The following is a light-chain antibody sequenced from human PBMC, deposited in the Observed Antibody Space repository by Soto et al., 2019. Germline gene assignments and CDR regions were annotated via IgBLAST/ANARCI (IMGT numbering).Light chain of an antibody. J-gene: IGLJ3*02. V-gene: IGLV1-44*01. CDR1: NSNIGSNA. CDR2: DNN. CDR3: AAWDDRLKAVV. Sequence: QSVLTQPPSASGTPGQRVFISCSGSNSNIGSNAVNWYQQVPGRAPKLLVYDNNQRPSGVPDRLSGSKSGTSASLAISGLQSEDEADYYCAAWDDRLKAVVFGGGTKVTVL.